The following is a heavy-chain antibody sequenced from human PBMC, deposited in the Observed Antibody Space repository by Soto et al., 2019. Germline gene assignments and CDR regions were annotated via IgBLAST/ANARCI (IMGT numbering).Heavy chain of an antibody. CDR2: INWRDNK. V-gene: IGHV2-70*01. CDR3: ARILKGGTFDWLQIDC. Sequence: SGPTLVNPTQTLTLTCTFSGFSLTTSRMCVTWIRQPPGKALEWLALINWRDNKYYTTSLKTRLTLSKDTSKNQVVLTLTNMDPVDTGTYYCARILKGGTFDWLQIDCWGQGTLVTASS. J-gene: IGHJ4*02. D-gene: IGHD3-9*01. CDR1: GFSLTTSRMC.